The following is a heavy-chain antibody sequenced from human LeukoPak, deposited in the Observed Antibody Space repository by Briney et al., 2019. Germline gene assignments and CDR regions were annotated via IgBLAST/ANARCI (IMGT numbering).Heavy chain of an antibody. V-gene: IGHV1-2*02. Sequence: ASVKVSCKASGYTFTGYYMHWVRQAPGQGLEWMGWINPNSGGTNYAQKLQGRVTMTRDTSISTAYMELSRLRSDDTAVYYCARKRGYSYGKDYWGRGTLVTVSS. CDR3: ARKRGYSYGKDY. J-gene: IGHJ4*02. CDR1: GYTFTGYY. D-gene: IGHD5-18*01. CDR2: INPNSGGT.